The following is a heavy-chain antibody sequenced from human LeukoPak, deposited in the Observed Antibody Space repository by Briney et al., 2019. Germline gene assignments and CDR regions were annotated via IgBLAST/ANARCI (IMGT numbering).Heavy chain of an antibody. J-gene: IGHJ5*02. Sequence: GESLKISCKGSGYSFTSYWIGWVRQMPGKGLEWMGIIYPGDSDTRYSPSFQGQVTISADKSISTAYLQWSSLKASDTAMYYCARHSRAEEWELLQSEFDPWGQGTLVTVSS. V-gene: IGHV5-51*01. D-gene: IGHD1-26*01. CDR2: IYPGDSDT. CDR3: ARHSRAEEWELLQSEFDP. CDR1: GYSFTSYW.